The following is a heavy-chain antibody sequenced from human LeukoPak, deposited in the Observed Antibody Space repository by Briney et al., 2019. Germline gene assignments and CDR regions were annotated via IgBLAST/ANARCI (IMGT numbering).Heavy chain of an antibody. CDR2: ISGYNGNR. CDR1: GYTFTSYD. J-gene: IGHJ6*03. V-gene: IGHV1-18*01. CDR3: AFSSYYLQGNYYYMDV. D-gene: IGHD1-26*01. Sequence: ASVKVSCKASGYTFTSYDICWVRLDPGQGIEWMGLISGYNGNRKYAQNPHGKVTMTTDSSTSTVYMVLRSLSSDDAAVYYCAFSSYYLQGNYYYMDVWGKGTTVTVSS.